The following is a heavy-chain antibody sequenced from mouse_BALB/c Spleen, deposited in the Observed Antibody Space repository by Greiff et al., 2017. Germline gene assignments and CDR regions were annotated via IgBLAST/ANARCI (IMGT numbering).Heavy chain of an antibody. CDR1: GYTFTDYE. J-gene: IGHJ2*01. Sequence: VQLQQSGAELVRPGASVTLSCKASGYTFTDYEMHWVKQTPVHGLEWIGAIDPETGGTAYNQKFKGKATLTADKSSSTAYMELRSLTSEDSAVYYCFITTVVAHFDDWGQGTTLTVSS. CDR2: IDPETGGT. CDR3: FITTVVAHFDD. V-gene: IGHV1-15*01. D-gene: IGHD1-1*01.